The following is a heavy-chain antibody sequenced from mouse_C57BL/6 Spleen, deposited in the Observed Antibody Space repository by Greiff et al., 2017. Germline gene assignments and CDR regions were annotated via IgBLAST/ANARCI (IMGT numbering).Heavy chain of an antibody. V-gene: IGHV1-80*01. D-gene: IGHD2-3*01. CDR1: GYAFSSYW. CDR3: ARSAGYGYYDWYFDV. Sequence: VQLVESGAELVKPGASVKISCKASGYAFSSYWMNWVKQRPGKGLEWIGQIYPGDGDTNYNGKFKGKATLTADKSSSTAYMQLSSLTSEDSAVYFCARSAGYGYYDWYFDVWGTGTTVTVSS. CDR2: IYPGDGDT. J-gene: IGHJ1*03.